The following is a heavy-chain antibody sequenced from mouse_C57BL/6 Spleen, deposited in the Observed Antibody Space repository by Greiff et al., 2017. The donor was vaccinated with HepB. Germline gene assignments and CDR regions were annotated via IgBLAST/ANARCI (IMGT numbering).Heavy chain of an antibody. Sequence: VQLQQSGPGLVAPSQSLSITCTVSGISLTSYGVDWVRQSPGKGLEWLGVIWGVGSTNYNSALKSRLSISKDNSKSQVFLKMNSLQTDDTAMYYCASLYDGYYGFAYWGQGTLVTVSA. D-gene: IGHD2-3*01. CDR3: ASLYDGYYGFAY. CDR1: GISLTSYG. V-gene: IGHV2-6*01. CDR2: IWGVGST. J-gene: IGHJ3*01.